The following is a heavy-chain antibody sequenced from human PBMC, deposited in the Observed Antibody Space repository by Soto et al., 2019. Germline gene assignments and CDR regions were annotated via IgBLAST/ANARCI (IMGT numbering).Heavy chain of an antibody. Sequence: SVKVSCKASGGTFYTYTFSWVRHAPGQGLEWMGSITPIYPTTNYAERFQGRLTITADGSTHTAYMDLTSLTSEDTAVYYCARIPRYSFPTSDDLDSWGQGTLVTVS. CDR3: ARIPRYSFPTSDDLDS. CDR1: GGTFYTYT. CDR2: ITPIYPTT. D-gene: IGHD5-18*01. V-gene: IGHV1-69*13. J-gene: IGHJ4*02.